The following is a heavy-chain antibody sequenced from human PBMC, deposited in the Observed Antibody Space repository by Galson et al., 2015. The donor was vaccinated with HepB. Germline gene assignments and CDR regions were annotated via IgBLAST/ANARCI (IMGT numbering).Heavy chain of an antibody. Sequence: TLSLTCTVSGGSINTGDYFWNWIRQRPGKGLEWIGYIYYTGSTYYNPSLKSRVTISGDTSKNQFSLNLTSVTAADTAVYYCARAPTDYCGGLCYYSAVNNAFDYWGQGTLVTVSS. CDR2: IYYTGST. V-gene: IGHV4-31*03. CDR1: GGSINTGDYF. D-gene: IGHD2-21*01. CDR3: ARAPTDYCGGLCYYSAVNNAFDY. J-gene: IGHJ4*02.